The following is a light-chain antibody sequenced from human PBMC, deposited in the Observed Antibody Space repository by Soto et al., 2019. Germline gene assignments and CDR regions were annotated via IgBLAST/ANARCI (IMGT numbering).Light chain of an antibody. Sequence: DVVMTQSPLSLPFTLGQRASIWCRSNQSLVHSDGIAYFSWFQQRPGRSPRRLIYKVSNRDSGVPARFSGSGSGTDFALKISRVEAEDVGVYYCMQGTHWPITFGQGTRLEIK. CDR1: QSLVHSDGIAY. CDR3: MQGTHWPIT. J-gene: IGKJ5*01. V-gene: IGKV2-30*02. CDR2: KVS.